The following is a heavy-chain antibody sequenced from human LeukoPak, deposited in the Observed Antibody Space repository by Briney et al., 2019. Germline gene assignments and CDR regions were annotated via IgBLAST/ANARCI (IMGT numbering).Heavy chain of an antibody. CDR3: AKDRDLLFAHCWFDL. V-gene: IGHV3-23*01. D-gene: IGHD3-10*01. CDR2: ISISGGSA. J-gene: IGHJ5*02. CDR1: GFTFSTYA. Sequence: GGSLRLSCAASGFTFSTYAMSWVRQAPGKGLEWVSGISISGGSAYYADSVNGRFTISRDNSKNTLYLQMNRLRAEVTAVYYCAKDRDLLFAHCWFDLWGQGILVTVSS.